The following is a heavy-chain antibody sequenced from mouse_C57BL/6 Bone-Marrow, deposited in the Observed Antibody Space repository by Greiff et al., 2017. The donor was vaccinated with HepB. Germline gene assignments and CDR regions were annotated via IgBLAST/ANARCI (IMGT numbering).Heavy chain of an antibody. D-gene: IGHD1-1*01. CDR2: ISNGGGST. Sequence: EVKLQESGGGLVQPGGSLKLSCAASGFTFSDYYMYWVRQTPEKRLEWVAYISNGGGSTYYPDTVKGRFTISRDNAKNTLYLQMSRLKSEDTAMYYCARQGGYYGSSYGYFDVWGTGTTVTVSS. J-gene: IGHJ1*03. CDR1: GFTFSDYY. V-gene: IGHV5-12*01. CDR3: ARQGGYYGSSYGYFDV.